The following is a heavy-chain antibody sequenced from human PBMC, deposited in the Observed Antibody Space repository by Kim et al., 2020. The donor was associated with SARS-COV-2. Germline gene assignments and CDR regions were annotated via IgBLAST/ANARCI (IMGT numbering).Heavy chain of an antibody. Sequence: ASVKVSCKASGYTFTGYVMHWVRQAPGQRLEWMGWINAGNGNTEYSEKFQGRVTITRDTSASTAYMELGSLRSEDTAVYYCARKEGGVTVRRVGDNWFDP. J-gene: IGHJ5*02. CDR1: GYTFTGYV. CDR2: INAGNGNT. V-gene: IGHV1-3*01. D-gene: IGHD3-16*01. CDR3: ARKEGGVTVRRVGDNWFDP.